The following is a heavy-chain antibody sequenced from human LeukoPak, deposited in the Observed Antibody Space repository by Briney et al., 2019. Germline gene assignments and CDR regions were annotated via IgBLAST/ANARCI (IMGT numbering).Heavy chain of an antibody. J-gene: IGHJ4*02. CDR2: ISCRSSDI. CDR3: ARPRFTTSWDFDY. D-gene: IGHD6-13*01. Sequence: GGSLRLSCAASGFTFSPYNMNWVRQAPGKGLGWVSSISCRSSDIYYADSVKGRFTVSRDNAKNSLYLQMNSLRAEDTAVYFCARPRFTTSWDFDYWGQGALVTVSS. V-gene: IGHV3-21*01. CDR1: GFTFSPYN.